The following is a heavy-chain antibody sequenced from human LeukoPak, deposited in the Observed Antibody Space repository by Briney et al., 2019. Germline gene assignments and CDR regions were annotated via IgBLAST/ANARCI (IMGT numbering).Heavy chain of an antibody. CDR3: ARERYCSSTSCYTDLDY. J-gene: IGHJ4*02. Sequence: ASLKLSCKASVYTFTSSGISWVRQSPGQGLEWRGWMSAYNCNTNYAQKLQGRVTMTTDTSTSTAYMELRSLRSDDTAVYYCARERYCSSTSCYTDLDYWGQGTLVTVSS. V-gene: IGHV1-18*01. CDR2: MSAYNCNT. D-gene: IGHD2-2*02. CDR1: VYTFTSSG.